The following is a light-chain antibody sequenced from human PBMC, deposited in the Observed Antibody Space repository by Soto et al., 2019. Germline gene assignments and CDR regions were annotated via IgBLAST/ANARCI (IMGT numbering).Light chain of an antibody. Sequence: EIVLTQSPGTQSLSPGERATLSCRASQSVGKNYLAWYQQKSGQAPRLLIFAASSRATGVPDRFSGGGSGSDFTLTISRLEPEDFAVYYCQQYGTSPWTFGQGTKVEIK. J-gene: IGKJ1*01. CDR1: QSVGKNY. CDR2: AAS. V-gene: IGKV3-20*01. CDR3: QQYGTSPWT.